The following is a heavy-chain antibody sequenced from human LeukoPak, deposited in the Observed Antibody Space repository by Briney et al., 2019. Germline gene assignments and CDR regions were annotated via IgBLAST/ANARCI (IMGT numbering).Heavy chain of an antibody. V-gene: IGHV4-4*07. D-gene: IGHD4-23*01. CDR2: IYSSGST. J-gene: IGHJ4*02. CDR3: ARGGKATVVTM. Sequence: SETLSLTCTVSGCSISSYYWSWIRQPAGKGLEWIGRIYSSGSTNYNPSLKSRVSMSVDTSKNQFSLKLTSVTAADTAVYYCARGGKATVVTMWGQGILVTVSS. CDR1: GCSISSYY.